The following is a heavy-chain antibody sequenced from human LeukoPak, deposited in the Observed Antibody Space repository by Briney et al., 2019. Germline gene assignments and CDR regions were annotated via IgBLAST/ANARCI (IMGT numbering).Heavy chain of an antibody. CDR3: ARGRFTSDIVVVVAACFDY. Sequence: SETLSLTCTVSGGSISSGGYYWSWIRQPPGKGLECIGYIFRSGSTYYNPSLKSRVTISVDKSKNQFSLKLSSVTAADTAVYYCARGRFTSDIVVVVAACFDYWGQGTLVTVSS. CDR2: IFRSGST. V-gene: IGHV4-30-2*01. J-gene: IGHJ4*02. D-gene: IGHD2-15*01. CDR1: GGSISSGGYY.